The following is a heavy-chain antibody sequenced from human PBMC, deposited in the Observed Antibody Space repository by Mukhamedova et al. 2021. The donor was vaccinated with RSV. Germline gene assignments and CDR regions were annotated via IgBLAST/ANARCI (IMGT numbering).Heavy chain of an antibody. Sequence: AEYMGGRFTISRDNSKKTLYLQMNSLQVEDTAEYFCAKLPERRTRGYFDYWGQRTLVTVSS. J-gene: IGHJ4*02. CDR3: AKLPERRTRGYFDY. D-gene: IGHD1-7*01. V-gene: IGHV3-23*01.